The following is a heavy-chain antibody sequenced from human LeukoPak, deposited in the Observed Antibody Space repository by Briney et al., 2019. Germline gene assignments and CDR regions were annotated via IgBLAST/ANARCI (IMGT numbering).Heavy chain of an antibody. CDR3: ARAMTYAFDI. Sequence: KPSETLSLTCTVSGGSISSYYWSWLRQPPGKGLEWIGYIYYSGSTNYNPSLKSRVTISVDTSKNQFSLKLSSVTAADTAVYYCARAMTYAFDIWGQGTMVTVSS. CDR1: GGSISSYY. J-gene: IGHJ3*02. D-gene: IGHD3-22*01. CDR2: IYYSGST. V-gene: IGHV4-59*01.